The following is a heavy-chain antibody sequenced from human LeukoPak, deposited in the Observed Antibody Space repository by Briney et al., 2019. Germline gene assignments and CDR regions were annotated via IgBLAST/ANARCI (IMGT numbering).Heavy chain of an antibody. CDR3: ARQTAMGRSGDY. Sequence: GESLKISCKASGYSFTSYWIGWVRHMPGKGMEWMGIIDPSDSETRYTPSFQGQVTISVDKSLTTAYLQWNSLKASDTAMYYCARQTAMGRSGDYWGQGTLVTVSS. D-gene: IGHD7-27*01. CDR2: IDPSDSET. CDR1: GYSFTSYW. V-gene: IGHV5-51*01. J-gene: IGHJ4*02.